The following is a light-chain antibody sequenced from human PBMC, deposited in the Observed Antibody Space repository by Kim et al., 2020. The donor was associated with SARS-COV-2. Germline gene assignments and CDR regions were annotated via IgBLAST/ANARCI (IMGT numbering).Light chain of an antibody. V-gene: IGKV1-9*01. CDR3: QQLNSYPIT. CDR1: QGISSY. CDR2: AAS. Sequence: GSVGDRVTITCRASQGISSYLAWYQQKPAKAPKLLIYAASTLQSGVPSRFSGSGSGTDFTLTISSLQPEDFATYYCQQLNSYPITFGQGTRLEIK. J-gene: IGKJ5*01.